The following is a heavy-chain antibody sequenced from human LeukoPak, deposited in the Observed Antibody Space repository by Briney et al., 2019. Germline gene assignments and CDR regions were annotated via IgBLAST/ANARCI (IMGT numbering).Heavy chain of an antibody. D-gene: IGHD6-13*01. Sequence: SQTLSLTFAISGDSVSSNSAAWNWIRQSPSRGLEWLGRTYYRSKWYNDYAVSVKRLITINPDTSKNQFSLQLNSVTPEDTAVYDCATPSSQKGAFDIWGQGTMVTVSS. V-gene: IGHV6-1*03. CDR1: GDSVSSNSAA. CDR2: TYYRSKWYN. J-gene: IGHJ3*02. CDR3: ATPSSQKGAFDI.